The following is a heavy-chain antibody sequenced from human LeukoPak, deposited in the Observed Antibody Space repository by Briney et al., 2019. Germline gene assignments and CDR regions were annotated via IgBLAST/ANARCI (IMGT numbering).Heavy chain of an antibody. D-gene: IGHD5-18*01. CDR3: AREMRYGYGPVPLTD. J-gene: IGHJ4*02. CDR1: GGSISSGGYS. Sequence: PSETLSLTCAVSGGSISSGGYSWSWIRQPPGKGLEWIGYIYHSGSTYYNPSLKSRVTISVDRSKNQFSLKLSSVTAADTAVYYCAREMRYGYGPVPLTDWGQGTLVTVSS. V-gene: IGHV4-30-2*01. CDR2: IYHSGST.